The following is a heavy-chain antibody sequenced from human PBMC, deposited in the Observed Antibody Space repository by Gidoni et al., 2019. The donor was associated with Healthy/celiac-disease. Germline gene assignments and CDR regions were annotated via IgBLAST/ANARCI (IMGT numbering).Heavy chain of an antibody. Sequence: QVQLVESGGGVVQPGRSLRLSCAASGFTFRSYAMHWVRQAPGKGLEWVAVISYDGSNKYYADSVKGRFTISRDNSKNTLYLQMNSLRAEDTAVYYCARDIVVVVAATGWVPGYWGQGTLVTVSS. J-gene: IGHJ4*02. CDR2: ISYDGSNK. D-gene: IGHD2-15*01. V-gene: IGHV3-30-3*01. CDR1: GFTFRSYA. CDR3: ARDIVVVVAATGWVPGY.